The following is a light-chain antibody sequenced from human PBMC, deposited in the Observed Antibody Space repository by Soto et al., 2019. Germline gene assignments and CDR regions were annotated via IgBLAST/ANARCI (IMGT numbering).Light chain of an antibody. J-gene: IGKJ1*01. CDR2: KAS. Sequence: IQMTQAPSTLSASLGDRVNITCRASQSISSRLAWYQQKPGKAPKLLIYKASSLESGVPSRFSGSGSGTEFTLTISSLQPDDFATYYCQQYNSYWTFGQGTKVDIK. CDR1: QSISSR. CDR3: QQYNSYWT. V-gene: IGKV1-5*03.